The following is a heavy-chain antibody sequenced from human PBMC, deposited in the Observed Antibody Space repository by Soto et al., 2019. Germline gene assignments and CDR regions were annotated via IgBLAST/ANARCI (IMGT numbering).Heavy chain of an antibody. CDR2: IYYSGST. J-gene: IGHJ6*02. D-gene: IGHD6-19*01. CDR3: ARDRSRAVAGTTSFYYYGMDV. CDR1: GGSISNYH. V-gene: IGHV4-59*01. Sequence: PSDTLSLTCTVSGGSISNYHWSWIRQPPGKGLEWIGFIYYSGSTNYNPSLKSRVTISVDTSKNQLSLKLTSVTAADTAVYYCARDRSRAVAGTTSFYYYGMDVWGQGTTVTVSS.